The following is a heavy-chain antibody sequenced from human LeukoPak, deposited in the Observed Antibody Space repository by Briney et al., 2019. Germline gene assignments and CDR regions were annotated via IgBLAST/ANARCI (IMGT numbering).Heavy chain of an antibody. V-gene: IGHV3-74*01. CDR2: INSDGSGT. CDR1: GFTFSSYW. D-gene: IGHD5-12*01. CDR3: ARGDDIVATIRYYYMDV. Sequence: GGSLRLSCAASGFTFSSYWMHWVRQAPGKGLVWVSRINSDGSGTSYADSVKGRFTISRDNAKNTLYLQMNSLRAEDTAVYYCARGDDIVATIRYYYMDVWGKGTTVTISS. J-gene: IGHJ6*03.